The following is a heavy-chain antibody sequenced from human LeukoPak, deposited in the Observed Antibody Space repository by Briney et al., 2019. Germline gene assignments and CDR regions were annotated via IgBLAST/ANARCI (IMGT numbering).Heavy chain of an antibody. J-gene: IGHJ5*02. Sequence: SETLSLTCAVSGGSISSGGYSWSWIRQPPGKGLEWNGYIYHSGSTYYNPSLKSRVTISVDRSKNQFSLKLSSVTAADTAVYYCARMVWGSGSYPYWFDPWGQGTLVTVSS. CDR2: IYHSGST. CDR3: ARMVWGSGSYPYWFDP. D-gene: IGHD3-10*01. V-gene: IGHV4-30-2*01. CDR1: GGSISSGGYS.